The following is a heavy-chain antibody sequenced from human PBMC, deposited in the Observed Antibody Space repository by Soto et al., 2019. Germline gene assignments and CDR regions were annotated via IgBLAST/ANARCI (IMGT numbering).Heavy chain of an antibody. V-gene: IGHV1-2*02. Sequence: ASVKVSCKASGYTFTGYYMHWVRQAPGQGLEWMGWINPNSGGTNYAQKFQGRVTMTRDTSISTAYMELSRLRSDDTAVYYCARESEYCSGGSCYVNWFDPWGQGALVTVSS. CDR2: INPNSGGT. CDR3: ARESEYCSGGSCYVNWFDP. CDR1: GYTFTGYY. J-gene: IGHJ5*02. D-gene: IGHD2-15*01.